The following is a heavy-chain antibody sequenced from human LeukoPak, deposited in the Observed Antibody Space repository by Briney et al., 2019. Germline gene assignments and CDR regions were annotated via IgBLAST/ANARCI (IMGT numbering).Heavy chain of an antibody. D-gene: IGHD4/OR15-4a*01. CDR2: IYPGDSDT. V-gene: IGHV5-51*01. J-gene: IGHJ4*02. Sequence: GESLKISCKGSGYSFTGYWIGWVRQMPGKGLEWMGIIYPGDSDTRYSPSFQGQVTFSADKSINTAYLQWSNLKASDTAMYYCARHKQPLGANDYWGQGTLVTVSS. CDR3: ARHKQPLGANDY. CDR1: GYSFTGYW.